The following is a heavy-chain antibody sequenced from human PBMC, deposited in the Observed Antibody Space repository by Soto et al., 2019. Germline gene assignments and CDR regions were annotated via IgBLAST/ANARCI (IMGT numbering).Heavy chain of an antibody. CDR1: GFTFSDYY. CDR2: ISSSGSTI. CDR3: ASVVDFWSGSVGNDAFDI. J-gene: IGHJ3*02. V-gene: IGHV3-11*01. D-gene: IGHD3-3*01. Sequence: GGSLRLSCAASGFTFSDYYMSWIRQAPGKGPEWVSYISSSGSTIYYADSVKGRFTISRDNAKNSLYLQMNSLRAEDTAVYYCASVVDFWSGSVGNDAFDIWGQGTMVTVSS.